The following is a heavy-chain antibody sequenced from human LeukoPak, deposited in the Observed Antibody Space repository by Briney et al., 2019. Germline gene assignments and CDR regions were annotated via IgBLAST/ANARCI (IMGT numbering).Heavy chain of an antibody. CDR1: GFSFSSYW. J-gene: IGHJ4*02. CDR3: ARESYFDWLPFDY. V-gene: IGHV3-74*01. CDR2: INSDGSST. Sequence: GGSLRLSCAASGFSFSSYWMHWVRQAPGKGLVWVSRINSDGSSTSYADSVKGRFTISRDNAKNTLYLQMNSLRAEDTAVYYCARESYFDWLPFDYWGQGTLVTVSS. D-gene: IGHD3-9*01.